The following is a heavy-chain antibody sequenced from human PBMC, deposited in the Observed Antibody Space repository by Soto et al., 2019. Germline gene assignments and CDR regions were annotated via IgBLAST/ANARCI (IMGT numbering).Heavy chain of an antibody. Sequence: ETLSLTCTVSGDSVSSGSYFWSWIRQPPGKGLEWIGNIQYSGRPDYNPSLQSRVTFSIDTSQNQFSLNLISVTAADTAVYYCARTDSYGRWAAWFWGQGILVTVSS. CDR1: GDSVSSGSYF. CDR2: IQYSGRP. J-gene: IGHJ4*02. V-gene: IGHV4-61*01. CDR3: ARTDSYGRWAAWF. D-gene: IGHD3-16*01.